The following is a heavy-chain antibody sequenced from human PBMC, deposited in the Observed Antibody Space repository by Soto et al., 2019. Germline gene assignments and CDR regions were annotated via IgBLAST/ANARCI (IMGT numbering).Heavy chain of an antibody. Sequence: GESLKISCQGSGYTFSDYRISWVRQMPGKGPEWLGTIDSSDSYITYSPSFEGHVTISADKSINTTFLKWTSLKSSDTAVYYCARQSYPGYGGYDSVFDNWGQGTQVTVSS. CDR3: ARQSYPGYGGYDSVFDN. J-gene: IGHJ4*02. D-gene: IGHD5-12*01. V-gene: IGHV5-10-1*01. CDR1: GYTFSDYR. CDR2: IDSSDSYI.